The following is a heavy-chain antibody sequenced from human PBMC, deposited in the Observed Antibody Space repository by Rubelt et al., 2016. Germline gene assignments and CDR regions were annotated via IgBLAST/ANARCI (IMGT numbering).Heavy chain of an antibody. CDR1: GGSFSGYY. J-gene: IGHJ6*02. CDR3: ARSGPHYYYYGMDV. CDR2: INHSGST. Sequence: QVQLQQWGAGLLKPSETLSLTCAVYGGSFSGYYWSWLRQPPGKGLEWIGEINHSGSTNYNRSLRVRVTISVETATNQGRRRRGSVTAAETAVYYGARSGPHYYYYGMDVWGQGTTVTVSS. V-gene: IGHV4-34*01. D-gene: IGHD6-25*01.